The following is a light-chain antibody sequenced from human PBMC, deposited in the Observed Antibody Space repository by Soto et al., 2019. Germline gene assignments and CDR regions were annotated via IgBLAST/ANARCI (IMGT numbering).Light chain of an antibody. CDR1: QRISIW. CDR3: QHYGVYSNS. CDR2: KAS. Sequence: DIQMTQSPSTLSASVGDSVKITCRASQRISIWLAWYQQKPGTAPKLLIYKASTLESGVPSRFSGSGSGTALKLTISSLQQDDVATYYCQHYGVYSNSFGQGTKVEIK. V-gene: IGKV1-5*03. J-gene: IGKJ2*01.